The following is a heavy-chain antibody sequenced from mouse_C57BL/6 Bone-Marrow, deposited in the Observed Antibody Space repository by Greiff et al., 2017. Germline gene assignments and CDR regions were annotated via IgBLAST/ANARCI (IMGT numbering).Heavy chain of an antibody. V-gene: IGHV1-7*01. D-gene: IGHD4-1*01. Sequence: QVQLKQSGAELAKPGASVKLSCKASGYTFTSYWMHWVKQRPGQGLEWIGYINPSSGYTKYNQKFKDKATLTADKSSSTAYMQLSSLTYEDSAVYYCANNWDSYYFDYWGQGTTLTVSS. CDR3: ANNWDSYYFDY. J-gene: IGHJ2*01. CDR2: INPSSGYT. CDR1: GYTFTSYW.